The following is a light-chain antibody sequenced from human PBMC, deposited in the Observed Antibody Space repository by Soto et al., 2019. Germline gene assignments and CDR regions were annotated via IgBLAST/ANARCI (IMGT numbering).Light chain of an antibody. V-gene: IGKV1-13*02. CDR1: QGISSA. Sequence: AIQLTQSPSSLSASVGDGVTITCRASQGISSALAWYQQKPGKPPKFLIYDASNLESGVPSRFSGSGSGTDFTLSISSLQPEDFATYYCQQFDSYPVTFGQGTRLEIK. CDR2: DAS. CDR3: QQFDSYPVT. J-gene: IGKJ5*01.